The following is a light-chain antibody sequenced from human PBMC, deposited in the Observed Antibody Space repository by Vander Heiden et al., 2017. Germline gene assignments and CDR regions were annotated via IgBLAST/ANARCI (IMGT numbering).Light chain of an antibody. CDR3: CSYISSRIPYV. CDR1: TSHVGGHNH. J-gene: IGLJ1*01. CDR2: EVS. V-gene: IGLV2-14*01. Sequence: QSALTQHAHVSGSPGQTITISCTDTTSHVGGHNHVHWNHQHPRKVPRLIIFEVSTRPSGVSSGFSGSKSGNTASLTISGLQAEDEADYYCCSYISSRIPYVFATGTKVTVL.